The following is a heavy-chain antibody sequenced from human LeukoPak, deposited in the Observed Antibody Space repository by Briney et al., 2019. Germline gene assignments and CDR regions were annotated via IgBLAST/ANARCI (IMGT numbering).Heavy chain of an antibody. Sequence: GGSLRLSCAASGFTFNSYWMTWVRQAPGKGLEWVANINTDGSQRDCVDSLKGRFTISRDNDKNSLYLQMNSLRAEDTAVYYCARVEIAAAGINYWGQGTLVTVSS. J-gene: IGHJ4*02. D-gene: IGHD6-13*01. V-gene: IGHV3-7*01. CDR3: ARVEIAAAGINY. CDR1: GFTFNSYW. CDR2: INTDGSQR.